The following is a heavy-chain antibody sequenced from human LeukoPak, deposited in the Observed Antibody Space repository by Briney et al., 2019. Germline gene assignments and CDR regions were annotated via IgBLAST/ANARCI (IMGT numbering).Heavy chain of an antibody. CDR1: GVSISSGDYY. J-gene: IGHJ4*02. Sequence: PSETLSLTCTVSGVSISSGDYYWRWIRQPPGKGLEWIGYIYYSGSTYYHPSLKSRVTISVDTSKNQFSLKLSSVTAADTAVYYCALYGSGSYNFDYWGQGTLVTVAS. CDR3: ALYGSGSYNFDY. D-gene: IGHD3-10*01. V-gene: IGHV4-30-4*01. CDR2: IYYSGST.